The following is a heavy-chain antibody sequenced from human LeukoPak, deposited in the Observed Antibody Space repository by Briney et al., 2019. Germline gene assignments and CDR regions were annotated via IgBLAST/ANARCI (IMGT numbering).Heavy chain of an antibody. D-gene: IGHD6-13*01. CDR3: ARAWAAAGN. CDR2: ISSNGGST. Sequence: GGSLRLSCAASGLTFSSYAMHWVRQAPGKGLEYVSAISSNGGSTYYANSVKGRFTISRDNSKNTLYLQMGSLRAEDMAVYYCARAWAAAGNWGQGTLVTVSS. J-gene: IGHJ4*02. V-gene: IGHV3-64*01. CDR1: GLTFSSYA.